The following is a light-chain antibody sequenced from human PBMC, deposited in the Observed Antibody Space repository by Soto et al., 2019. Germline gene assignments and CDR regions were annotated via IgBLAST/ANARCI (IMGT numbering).Light chain of an antibody. CDR2: GAS. Sequence: EIVLTQSPGTLSLSPGERATLSCRASQSVRSSYLARYQQKPGQAPRLLIYGASIRATGIPDRFGGSGSGTDFTLTISRLEPEDFAVYYCHQYGDSPLFGPGTKVDIK. CDR3: HQYGDSPL. V-gene: IGKV3-20*01. CDR1: QSVRSSY. J-gene: IGKJ3*01.